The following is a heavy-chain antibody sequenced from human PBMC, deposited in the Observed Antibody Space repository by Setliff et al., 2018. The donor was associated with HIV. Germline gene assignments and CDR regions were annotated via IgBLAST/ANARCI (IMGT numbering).Heavy chain of an antibody. Sequence: PSETLSLTCGISGGSFSGFYWAWIRQPPGKGLEWIGEINYSGKTNKNPSLKGRVTISADTSRTQFSLNLISVTAADTAVYYCARATYGSRAGTGLYFDSWGQGALVTVSS. V-gene: IGHV4-34*01. CDR3: ARATYGSRAGTGLYFDS. CDR2: INYSGKT. CDR1: GGSFSGFY. J-gene: IGHJ4*02. D-gene: IGHD6-6*01.